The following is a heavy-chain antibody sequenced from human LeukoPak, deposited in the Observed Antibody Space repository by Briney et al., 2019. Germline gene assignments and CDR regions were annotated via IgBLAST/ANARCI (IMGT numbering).Heavy chain of an antibody. CDR2: IYYSGST. CDR1: GGSISSSSYY. D-gene: IGHD6-19*01. CDR3: ARHIAVAGHPDYFDY. J-gene: IGHJ4*02. V-gene: IGHV4-39*01. Sequence: PSETLSLTCTVSGGSISSSSYYWGWIRQPPGKGLEWIGSIYYSGSTYYNPSLKSRVTISVDTSKNQFSLKLSSVTAADTAVYYCARHIAVAGHPDYFDYWGQGTLVTVSS.